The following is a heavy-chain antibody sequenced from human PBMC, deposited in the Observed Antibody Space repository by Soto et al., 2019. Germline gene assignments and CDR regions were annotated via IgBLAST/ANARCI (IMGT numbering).Heavy chain of an antibody. J-gene: IGHJ4*02. Sequence: GGSLRLSCAASGFTFSSYAMSWVRQAPGKGLEWVSAISGSGGSTYYADSVKGRFTISRDNSKNTLYLQMNSLRAEDTAVYYCAKPGDPGIAAAGPPYFDYWGQGTLVTVSS. V-gene: IGHV3-23*01. CDR2: ISGSGGST. CDR1: GFTFSSYA. CDR3: AKPGDPGIAAAGPPYFDY. D-gene: IGHD6-13*01.